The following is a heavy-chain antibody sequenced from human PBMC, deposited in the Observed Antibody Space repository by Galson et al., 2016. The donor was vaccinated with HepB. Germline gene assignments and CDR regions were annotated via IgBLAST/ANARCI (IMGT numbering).Heavy chain of an antibody. V-gene: IGHV4-39*02. CDR3: ATVPGWESGIYDH. Sequence: SETLSLTCRVSGDSIGSSSYHWAWIRQPPGKGLEWIGSICYVGSAYYRSSLKSRLTISLDPAKNHISLNLTSVTAADTAVYYCATVPGWESGIYDHWGQGTLVSVSS. J-gene: IGHJ4*02. CDR1: GDSIGSSSYH. CDR2: ICYVGSA. D-gene: IGHD1-26*01.